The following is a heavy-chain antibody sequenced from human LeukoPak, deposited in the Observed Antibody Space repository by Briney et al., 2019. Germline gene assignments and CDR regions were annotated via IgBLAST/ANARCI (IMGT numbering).Heavy chain of an antibody. CDR1: GFTFSSYA. D-gene: IGHD6-13*01. CDR3: AKIIAAAGLDY. Sequence: GASLRLSCAASGFTFSSYAMSWVRQAPGKGLEWVSSISGTTGRTYHAGPVKGRFTISRDNSKNTLYLQMNSLRADDTAVYYCAKIIAAAGLDYWGQGTLLTVSS. CDR2: ISGTTGRT. J-gene: IGHJ4*02. V-gene: IGHV3-23*01.